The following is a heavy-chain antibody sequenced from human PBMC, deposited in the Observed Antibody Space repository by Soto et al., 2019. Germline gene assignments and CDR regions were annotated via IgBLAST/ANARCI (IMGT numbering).Heavy chain of an antibody. CDR1: GFTFSSYA. D-gene: IGHD4-4*01. J-gene: IGHJ6*02. Sequence: QVQLVESGGGVVQPGRSLRLSCAASGFTFSSYAMHWVRQAPGKGLEWVAVISYDGSNKYYADSVKGRFTISRDNSKNRLYLQRNSLRAEDTAVYYCARDEVPDSGNDYYYGMDVWGQGPTVTVSS. CDR3: ARDEVPDSGNDYYYGMDV. V-gene: IGHV3-30-3*01. CDR2: ISYDGSNK.